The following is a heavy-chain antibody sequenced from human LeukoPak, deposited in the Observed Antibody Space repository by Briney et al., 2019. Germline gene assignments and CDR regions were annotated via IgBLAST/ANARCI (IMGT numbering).Heavy chain of an antibody. J-gene: IGHJ5*02. CDR3: ARDCSSTSCYSVWFDP. CDR2: IIPIFGTA. Sequence: SVKVSCKASGGTFSSYAISWARQAPGQGLEWMGGIIPIFGTANYAQKFQGRVTITADESTSTAYMELSSLRSEDTAVYYCARDCSSTSCYSVWFDPWGQGTLVTVSS. V-gene: IGHV1-69*13. CDR1: GGTFSSYA. D-gene: IGHD2-2*01.